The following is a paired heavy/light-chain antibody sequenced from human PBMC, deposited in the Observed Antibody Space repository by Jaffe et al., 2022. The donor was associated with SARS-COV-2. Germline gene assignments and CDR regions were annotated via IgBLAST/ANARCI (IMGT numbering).Light chain of an antibody. CDR3: QTWGTDVV. J-gene: IGLJ2*01. Sequence: QFVLTQSPSASASLGASVKLTCTLGSGYTSYAIAWHQQQPEKGPRYLMKVNLDGSHIKGDGIPDRFSGYSSGAERYLTISSLQSEDEADYYCQTWGTDVVFGGGSRLTVL. CDR2: VNLDGSH. V-gene: IGLV4-69*01. CDR1: SGYTSYA.
Heavy chain of an antibody. J-gene: IGHJ4*02. CDR2: ISGRGGAT. CDR1: GFTFSDYA. V-gene: IGHV3-23*01. CDR3: AKVYDVVGTNFNDH. Sequence: EVRLLESGGGLVQSGGSLRLSCATSGFTFSDYAMMWVRQAPGKGLEWVSSISGRGGATFYADSVKGRFTISRDTSKNTLFLQMNSLRAADTATYYCAKVYDVVGTNFNDHWGQGTLVTVSS. D-gene: IGHD1-26*01.